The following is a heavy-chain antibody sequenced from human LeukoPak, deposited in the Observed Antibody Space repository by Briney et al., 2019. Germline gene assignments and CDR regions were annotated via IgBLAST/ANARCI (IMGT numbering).Heavy chain of an antibody. CDR1: GLTLSIYG. J-gene: IGHJ4*02. D-gene: IGHD5-12*01. CDR3: ARDGTGSSHYDPDY. V-gene: IGHV3-30*02. CDR2: ILYYGINR. Sequence: GGSLRLSCAASGLTLSIYGMHWVRQAPGKGRQLVAIILYYGINRHYPDPVKGRFPISIANSKHKVYLQMYTLTAEDTAVYYCARDGTGSSHYDPDYWGQGTLVTVSS.